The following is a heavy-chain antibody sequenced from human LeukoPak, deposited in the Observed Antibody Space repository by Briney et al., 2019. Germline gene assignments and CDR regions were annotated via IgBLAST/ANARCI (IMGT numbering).Heavy chain of an antibody. V-gene: IGHV1-2*02. D-gene: IGHD2-2*01. CDR3: ARDNGVVVVPAATFDY. J-gene: IGHJ4*02. Sequence: RASVKVSCKASGYTFTGYYMHWVRQAPGQGLEWMGWINPNSGGTNYAQKFQGRVTMTRDTSISTAYMELSRLRSDDTAVYYCARDNGVVVVPAATFDYWGQGTLVTVSS. CDR2: INPNSGGT. CDR1: GYTFTGYY.